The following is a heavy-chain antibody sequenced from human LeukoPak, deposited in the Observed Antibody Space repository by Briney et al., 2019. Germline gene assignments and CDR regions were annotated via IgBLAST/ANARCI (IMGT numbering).Heavy chain of an antibody. CDR3: AKPISGGLAVTADWFHP. CDR1: GFAFSVYA. CDR2: INANSGTT. J-gene: IGHJ5*01. Sequence: PGGFLRLPCTASGFAFSVYAMSWLRQPPGKGLEWVSTINANSGTTSYAASVRGRVTISRDNFKNTLYLQLTTLRADDTATYYCAKPISGGLAVTADWFHPWGQGTLVVVSS. D-gene: IGHD6-19*01. V-gene: IGHV3-23*01.